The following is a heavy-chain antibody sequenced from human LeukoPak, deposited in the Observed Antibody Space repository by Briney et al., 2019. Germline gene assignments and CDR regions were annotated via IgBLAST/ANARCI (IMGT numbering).Heavy chain of an antibody. V-gene: IGHV1-18*01. D-gene: IGHD2-15*01. CDR1: GYTLTELS. CDR2: ISAYNGNT. J-gene: IGHJ6*03. Sequence: GASVKVSCKVSGYTLTELSMHWVRQAPGKGLEWMGWISAYNGNTNYAQKLQGRVTMTTDTSTSTAYMELRSLRSDDTAVYYCARDRYCSGGSCYSWSAYYMDVWGKGTTVTISS. CDR3: ARDRYCSGGSCYSWSAYYMDV.